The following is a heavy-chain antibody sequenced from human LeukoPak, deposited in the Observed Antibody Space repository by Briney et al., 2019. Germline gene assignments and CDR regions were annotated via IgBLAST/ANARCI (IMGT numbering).Heavy chain of an antibody. CDR2: IYSDGTTT. CDR3: ARIYSSGYPLDY. Sequence: PGGSLRLSCAASGFTVSTYYMSWVRQAPGKGLEWVSVIYSDGTTTYYADSVKGRFTIPRDNSKNTLYLQMNSLRAEDTAVYYCARIYSSGYPLDYWGQGTLVTVSS. D-gene: IGHD3-22*01. J-gene: IGHJ4*02. V-gene: IGHV3-53*01. CDR1: GFTVSTYY.